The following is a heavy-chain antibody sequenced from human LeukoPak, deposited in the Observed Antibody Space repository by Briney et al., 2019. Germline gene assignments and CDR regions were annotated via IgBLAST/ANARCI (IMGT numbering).Heavy chain of an antibody. J-gene: IGHJ4*02. CDR2: IYSGGST. D-gene: IGHD4/OR15-4a*01. V-gene: IGHV3-53*01. CDR3: ARRAGAYSHPYDY. Sequence: GGSLRLSCAAFGFTFSTSDMSWVRQAPGKGLEWVSFIYSGGSTHYSDSVKGRFTISRDNSKNTLYLQMNSLRAEDTAVYYCARRAGAYSHPYDYWGQGTLVTVSS. CDR1: GFTFSTSD.